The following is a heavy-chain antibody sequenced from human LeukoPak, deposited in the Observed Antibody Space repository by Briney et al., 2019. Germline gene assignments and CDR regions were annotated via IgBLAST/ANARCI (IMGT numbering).Heavy chain of an antibody. CDR3: AKAGSIKFDF. CDR1: GFTFSSYA. CDR2: ISGSGRGTNT. Sequence: RPGGSLRLSCAASGFTFSSYAMSWVRQAPGKGLEWVSGISGSGRGTNTYYADSVKGRFTISRDNSKNTLYLQMNSLRAEDTAVYYCAKAGSIKFDFWGQGTLVTVSS. V-gene: IGHV3-23*01. D-gene: IGHD1-26*01. J-gene: IGHJ4*02.